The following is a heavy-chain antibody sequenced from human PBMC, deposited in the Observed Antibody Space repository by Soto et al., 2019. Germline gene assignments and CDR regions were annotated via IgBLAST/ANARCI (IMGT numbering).Heavy chain of an antibody. Sequence: PGGALRLSCAASGFTLCSSAINWVRPAPGKGLEWVSAVSANGQGIYYADSVRGRFTISRDNSKNTVFLHMDSLSAEDTAVYYCAKDRHYPRDYFHYWGQGTLVTVSS. V-gene: IGHV3-23*01. CDR1: GFTLCSSA. J-gene: IGHJ4*02. CDR3: AKDRHYPRDYFHY. CDR2: VSANGQGI. D-gene: IGHD3-10*01.